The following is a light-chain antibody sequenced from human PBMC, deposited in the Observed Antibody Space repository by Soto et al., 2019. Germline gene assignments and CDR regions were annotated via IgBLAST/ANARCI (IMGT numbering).Light chain of an antibody. Sequence: QSALTQPASVSGSPGQSITISCTGTSSDVGGYAYVSWYQQHPGRAPKLIIYEVSNRPSGVSNRFSGSRSGNTASLTISGLQAEDEADYYCNSYTSGGTYVFGTGTKLTVL. J-gene: IGLJ1*01. CDR1: SSDVGGYAY. CDR3: NSYTSGGTYV. CDR2: EVS. V-gene: IGLV2-14*01.